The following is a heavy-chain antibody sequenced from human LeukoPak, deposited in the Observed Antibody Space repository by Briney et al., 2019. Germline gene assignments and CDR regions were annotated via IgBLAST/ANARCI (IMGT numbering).Heavy chain of an antibody. Sequence: PSQTLSLTCTVSGGSISSYYWSWIRQPPGKGLEWIGYIYYSGSTNYNPSLKSRVTISVDTSKNQFSLKLSSVTAADTAVYYCARVGYSSGWAPYYYYGMDVWGQGTTVTVSS. CDR3: ARVGYSSGWAPYYYYGMDV. D-gene: IGHD6-19*01. V-gene: IGHV4-59*01. CDR1: GGSISSYY. CDR2: IYYSGST. J-gene: IGHJ6*02.